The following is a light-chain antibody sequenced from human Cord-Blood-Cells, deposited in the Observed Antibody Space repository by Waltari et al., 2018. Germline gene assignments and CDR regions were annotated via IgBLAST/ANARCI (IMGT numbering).Light chain of an antibody. J-gene: IGLJ2*01. CDR1: SSDVGGYNY. V-gene: IGLV2-11*01. CDR2: DVS. CDR3: CSYAGSYTRV. Sequence: QSALTQPRSVSGSPGQSVTLSCTGTSSDVGGYNYVSWYQQHPGKAPKLMIYDVSKRPSGVPDRFSGSKSGNTASLTSSGLQAEDEADYYCCSYAGSYTRVFGGGTKLTVL.